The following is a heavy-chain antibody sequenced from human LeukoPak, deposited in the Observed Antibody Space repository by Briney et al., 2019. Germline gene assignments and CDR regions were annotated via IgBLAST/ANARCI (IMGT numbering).Heavy chain of an antibody. Sequence: ITIISTAIYYPYSGNRRFNIYRDNGKKSVYLKMNSLRAEDTAVYYCARKSGSSGYPFDYWGQGTVVTVSS. V-gene: IGHV3-48*01. J-gene: IGHJ4*02. CDR2: ITIISTAI. D-gene: IGHD3-22*01. CDR3: ARKSGSSGYPFDY.